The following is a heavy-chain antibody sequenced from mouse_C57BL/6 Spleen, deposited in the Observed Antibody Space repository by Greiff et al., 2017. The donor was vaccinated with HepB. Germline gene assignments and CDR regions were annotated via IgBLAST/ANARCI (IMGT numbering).Heavy chain of an antibody. J-gene: IGHJ4*01. V-gene: IGHV1-80*01. CDR3: ARQDGYYPYYYAMDY. Sequence: QVQLQQSGAELVKPGASVKISCKASGYAFSSYWMNWVKQRPGKGLEWIGQIYPGDGDTNYNGKFKGKATLTADKSSSTAYMQLSSLTSEDSAVYFCARQDGYYPYYYAMDYWGQGTSVTVSS. CDR1: GYAFSSYW. CDR2: IYPGDGDT. D-gene: IGHD2-3*01.